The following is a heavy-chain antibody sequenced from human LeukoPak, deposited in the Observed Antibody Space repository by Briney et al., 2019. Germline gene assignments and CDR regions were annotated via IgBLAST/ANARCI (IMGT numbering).Heavy chain of an antibody. CDR1: GFTFSSSF. V-gene: IGHV3-64*01. Sequence: AGGSLRLSCAASGFTFSSSFMHWVRQAPGRGLEYVSAISPSGDAAFYTNSFKGRFTISRDNSKNTLFLQMGSLTAEDTAVYYCARGLFYGSGQYYFDYWGQGTLVTVSS. CDR2: ISPSGDAA. D-gene: IGHD3-10*01. J-gene: IGHJ4*02. CDR3: ARGLFYGSGQYYFDY.